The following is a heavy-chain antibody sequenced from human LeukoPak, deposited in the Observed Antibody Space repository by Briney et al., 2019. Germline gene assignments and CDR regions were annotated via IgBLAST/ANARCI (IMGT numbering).Heavy chain of an antibody. CDR3: ARVRGGYDHPTPDY. J-gene: IGHJ4*02. CDR2: ISSSSSYI. Sequence: PGGSLRLSCAASGFTFSSYSMNWVRQAPGKGLEWVSSISSSSSYIYYADSVKGRFTISRDNAKNSLYLQMNSLRAEHTAVYYCARVRGGYDHPTPDYWGQGTLVTVSS. CDR1: GFTFSSYS. D-gene: IGHD5-24*01. V-gene: IGHV3-21*01.